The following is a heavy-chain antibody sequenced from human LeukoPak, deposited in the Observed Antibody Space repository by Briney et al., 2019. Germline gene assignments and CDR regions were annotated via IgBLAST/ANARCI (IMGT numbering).Heavy chain of an antibody. CDR1: GFTFSSYA. CDR2: ISGSNDNT. Sequence: GGSLRLSCAAPGFTFSSYAMSWVRQAPGKGLEWVSSISGSNDNTYYADSVKDRFTISRDNSKNTLSLQMNSLRAEDTAVYYCAKDVRVGGGGMDVWGQGTPVTVSS. D-gene: IGHD1-26*01. J-gene: IGHJ6*02. CDR3: AKDVRVGGGGMDV. V-gene: IGHV3-23*01.